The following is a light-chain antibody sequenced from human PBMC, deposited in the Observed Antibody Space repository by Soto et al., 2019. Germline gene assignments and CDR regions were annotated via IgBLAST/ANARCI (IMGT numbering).Light chain of an antibody. Sequence: QAVVTQPPSASGTPGQRVTISCSGSSSNIGSNTVNWYQQFPGTAPKLLIYSNSQRPSGVPDRFSGSKSGTSASLAISGLQSEDEADYYCAAWDDSLNGVLFGGGTKVTVL. CDR1: SSNIGSNT. CDR3: AAWDDSLNGVL. V-gene: IGLV1-44*01. J-gene: IGLJ2*01. CDR2: SNS.